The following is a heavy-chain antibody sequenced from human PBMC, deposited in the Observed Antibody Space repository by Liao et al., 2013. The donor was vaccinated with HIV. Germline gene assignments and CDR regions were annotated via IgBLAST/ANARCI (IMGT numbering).Heavy chain of an antibody. Sequence: QVQLQQRGAGLLKPSETLSLTCAVNGGSFSAFYWSWLRQSPEKGLEWIGDIDQSGFTNYSPSLRSRVTVSVAPFNNQFSLTLTAVTAADTAVYYCARAPGPYYNAGPGYDYYFDYWGQGTLVTVS. CDR2: IDQSGFT. V-gene: IGHV4-34*01. CDR1: GGSFSAFY. CDR3: ARAPGPYYNAGPGYDYYFDY. J-gene: IGHJ4*02. D-gene: IGHD3-22*01.